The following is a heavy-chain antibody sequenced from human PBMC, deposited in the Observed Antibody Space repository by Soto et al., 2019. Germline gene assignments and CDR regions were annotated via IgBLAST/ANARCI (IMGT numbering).Heavy chain of an antibody. V-gene: IGHV4-34*01. J-gene: IGHJ5*01. D-gene: IGHD3-10*01. CDR3: AATVVRGISRFDP. CDR1: GGSLGGYY. Sequence: PSATLTFTCAVYGGSLGGYYWSWIRQPPGKGLEWIGEITHSGSTKYNPSLKSRVTISVDASKNQFSLTMTSVTAADTAVYYCAATVVRGISRFDPWGQRALVTVSS. CDR2: ITHSGST.